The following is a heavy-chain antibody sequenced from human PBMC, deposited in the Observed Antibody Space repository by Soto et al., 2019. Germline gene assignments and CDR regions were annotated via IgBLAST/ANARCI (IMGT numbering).Heavy chain of an antibody. J-gene: IGHJ6*02. Sequence: AAVKVSCKASGYTFTSYGISWVRQAPGQGLEWMGWISAYNGNTNYAQKLQGRVTMTTDTSTSTAYMELRSLRSDDTAVYYCARDEKRWGSYDLWSGYFPYYSYGLECWCEASTVTV. CDR3: ARDEKRWGSYDLWSGYFPYYSYGLEC. CDR1: GYTFTSYG. D-gene: IGHD3-3*01. CDR2: ISAYNGNT. V-gene: IGHV1-18*04.